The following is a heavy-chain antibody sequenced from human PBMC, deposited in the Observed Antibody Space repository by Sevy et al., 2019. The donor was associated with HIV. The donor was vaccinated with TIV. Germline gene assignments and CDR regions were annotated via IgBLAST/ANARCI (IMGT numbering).Heavy chain of an antibody. CDR3: ARGQTYYYDSSGPTYGLDAFDI. V-gene: IGHV3-7*01. D-gene: IGHD3-22*01. CDR1: GFTFSSYW. J-gene: IGHJ3*02. CDR2: IKQDGSEK. Sequence: GRSLRLSCAASGFTFSSYWMSWVRQAPGKGLEWVANIKQDGSEKYYVDSVKGRFTISRDNAKNSLYLQMNSLRAEDTAVYYCARGQTYYYDSSGPTYGLDAFDIWGQGTMVTVSS.